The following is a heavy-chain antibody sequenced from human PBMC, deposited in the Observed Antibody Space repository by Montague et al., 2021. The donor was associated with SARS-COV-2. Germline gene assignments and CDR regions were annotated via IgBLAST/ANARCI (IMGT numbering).Heavy chain of an antibody. D-gene: IGHD2-15*01. CDR2: IGEINNGRXA. V-gene: IGHV4-34*01. Sequence: SETLSLTCAVSGGSFNGFYWCWIRQPPGKGLEWLGEIGEINNGRXANYKPSLKSRVTISLDPSKNQFYLQLTSLTAADTAVYFCARGLMRFAVVDAAPRKAFDVWGQGTRVTVSS. CDR3: ARGLMRFAVVDAAPRKAFDV. CDR1: GGSFNGFY. J-gene: IGHJ3*01.